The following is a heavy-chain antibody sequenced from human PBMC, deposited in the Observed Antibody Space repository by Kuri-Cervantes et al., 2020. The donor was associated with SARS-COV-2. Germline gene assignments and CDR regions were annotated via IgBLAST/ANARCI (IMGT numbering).Heavy chain of an antibody. CDR1: GFTFSNAW. CDR2: ISSSSSYI. Sequence: GGSLRLSCATSGFTFSNAWMSWVRQAPGKGLEWVSSISSSSSYIYYADSVKGRFTISRDNAKNSLYLQMNSLRAEDTAVYYCARDRGLYGGSYPRDYWGQGTLVTVSS. D-gene: IGHD1-26*01. CDR3: ARDRGLYGGSYPRDY. J-gene: IGHJ4*02. V-gene: IGHV3-21*01.